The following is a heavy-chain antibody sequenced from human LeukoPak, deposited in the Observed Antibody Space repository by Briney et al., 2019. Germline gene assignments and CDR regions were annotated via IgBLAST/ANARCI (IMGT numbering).Heavy chain of an antibody. J-gene: IGHJ4*02. V-gene: IGHV3-15*01. D-gene: IGHD2-2*01. Sequence: GGSLRLSCAASGFTFSSAWMTWVRQALGKGLEWVGHIKNKTNGGTTDYAAPVKGRFIISRDDSKNTLYLQMNSLRTEGTAVYYCARGFCSSTNCYQGPFDFWGQGTLVTVSS. CDR3: ARGFCSSTNCYQGPFDF. CDR2: IKNKTNGGTT. CDR1: GFTFSSAW.